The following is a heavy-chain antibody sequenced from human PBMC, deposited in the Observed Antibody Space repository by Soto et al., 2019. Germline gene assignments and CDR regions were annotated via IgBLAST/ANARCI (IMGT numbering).Heavy chain of an antibody. Sequence: DTLSLTCDVLGGSISNGEYSYCWMRQSPGKGLERLGYVYNTEDTNYNPSVKSRVTMSVYMSRYKFSRYRNSVTAANSARYYCARYSRTGDYMVNYWGQGTLVT. CDR2: VYNTEDT. D-gene: IGHD4-17*01. CDR1: GGSISNGEYS. V-gene: IGHV4-61*08. CDR3: ARYSRTGDYMVNY. J-gene: IGHJ4*02.